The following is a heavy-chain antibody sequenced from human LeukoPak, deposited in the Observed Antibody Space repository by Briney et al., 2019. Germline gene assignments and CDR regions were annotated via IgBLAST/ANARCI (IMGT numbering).Heavy chain of an antibody. V-gene: IGHV1-24*01. CDR1: GYTLTELS. CDR2: FDPEDGGT. Sequence: GASVKVSCKVSGYTLTELSMHWVRQAPGKGLEWMGGFDPEDGGTIYAQKFQGRVTMTEDTSTDTAYMELSSLRSEDTAVYYCATAKGVAALGGQYFDYWGQGTLVTVSS. J-gene: IGHJ4*02. CDR3: ATAKGVAALGGQYFDY. D-gene: IGHD2-15*01.